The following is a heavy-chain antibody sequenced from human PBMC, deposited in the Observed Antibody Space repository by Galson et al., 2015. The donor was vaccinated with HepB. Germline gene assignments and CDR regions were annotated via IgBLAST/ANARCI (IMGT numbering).Heavy chain of an antibody. CDR3: AKSSRAWPYYYYYGMDV. V-gene: IGHV3-23*01. CDR2: ISGSGGST. Sequence: LRLSCAASGFTFSSYAMSWVRQAPGKGLEWVSAISGSGGSTYYADSVKGRFTISRDNSKNTLYLQMNSLRAEDTAVYYCAKSSRAWPYYYYYGMDVWGQGTTVTVSS. J-gene: IGHJ6*02. CDR1: GFTFSSYA.